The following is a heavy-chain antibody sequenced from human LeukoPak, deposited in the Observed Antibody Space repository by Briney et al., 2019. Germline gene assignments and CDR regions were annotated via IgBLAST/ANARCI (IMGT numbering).Heavy chain of an antibody. CDR1: GGSISTTDFD. J-gene: IGHJ4*02. CDR2: ISSSGKS. D-gene: IGHD1-26*01. V-gene: IGHV4-39*01. CDR3: ARFKGGTGFDY. Sequence: PSETLSLTCAVSGGSISTTDFDWAWIRQPPGQGLEWIATISSSGKSYYNPYLMSRVTISVDTSKNQFSLDVTSVTAADTGLFYCARFKGGTGFDYWGRGILVIVSP.